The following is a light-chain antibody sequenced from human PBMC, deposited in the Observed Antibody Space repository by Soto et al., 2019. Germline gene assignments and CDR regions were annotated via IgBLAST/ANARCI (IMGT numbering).Light chain of an antibody. V-gene: IGKV3D-15*01. Sequence: ETVMTQSPATLSVSPGERATLSCRASQSVSSKLAWYQQKPGQAPRLLIYGASTRATDIPARFSGSGSGTEFTLTISSLLSEDFAVYFCQQYNEWPLTFGPGTKVDIK. CDR1: QSVSSK. J-gene: IGKJ3*01. CDR2: GAS. CDR3: QQYNEWPLT.